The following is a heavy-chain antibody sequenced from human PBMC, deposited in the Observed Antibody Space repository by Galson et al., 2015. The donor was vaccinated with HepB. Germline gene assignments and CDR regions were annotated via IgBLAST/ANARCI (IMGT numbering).Heavy chain of an antibody. CDR2: ISAYNGNR. J-gene: IGHJ6*03. CDR1: GSSFSGYG. V-gene: IGHV1-18*01. CDR3: ARVVTAYHYYFDV. D-gene: IGHD2-21*02. Sequence: SVKVSCKASGSSFSGYGITWVRQAPGQGLEWMGWISAYNGNRNYAQKFQGRVTMTTDTSTSTAHMELTSLTSDDTAVYYCARVVTAYHYYFDVWDTGTTVTVSS.